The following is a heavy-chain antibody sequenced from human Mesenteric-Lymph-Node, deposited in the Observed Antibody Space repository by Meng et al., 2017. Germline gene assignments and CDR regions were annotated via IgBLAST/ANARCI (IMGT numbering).Heavy chain of an antibody. J-gene: IGHJ4*02. D-gene: IGHD1-1*01. Sequence: QGPLQESGPGLVKASGTLSLTCTVSSDPISSGIWWSWVRQPPGKGLEWIGEVYHRGDTNYNPSLKSRVVISVDRSKNQFSLNLSSVTAADTAVYYCGRDQGRQLINHWGQGTLVTVSS. V-gene: IGHV4-4*02. CDR2: VYHRGDT. CDR3: GRDQGRQLINH. CDR1: SDPISSGIW.